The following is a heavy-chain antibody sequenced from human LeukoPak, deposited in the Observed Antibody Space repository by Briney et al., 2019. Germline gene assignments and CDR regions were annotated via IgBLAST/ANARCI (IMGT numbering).Heavy chain of an antibody. J-gene: IGHJ5*02. CDR2: INPNSGGT. D-gene: IGHD3-10*01. Sequence: GASVKVSCKASGYTFTGYYMHWVRQAPGQGLEWMGWINPNSGGTNYAQKFQGRVTMTRDTSISTAYMELSRLRSDDTAVYYCARVRIGYGSGSLNWFDPWGQGTLVTVSS. CDR3: ARVRIGYGSGSLNWFDP. V-gene: IGHV1-2*02. CDR1: GYTFTGYY.